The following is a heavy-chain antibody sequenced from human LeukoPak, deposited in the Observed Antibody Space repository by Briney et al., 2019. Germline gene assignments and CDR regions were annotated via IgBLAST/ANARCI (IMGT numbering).Heavy chain of an antibody. V-gene: IGHV4-30-4*01. Sequence: SETLSLTCTVSGASISSGDYHWNWIRQPPGKGLEWIGFIHDSGSTYYNPSLKSRVSISVDTSKNQFSLKLSSVTAADTAVYYCARGTLEYSSSSGGFDIWGQGKMVTVSS. CDR2: IHDSGST. J-gene: IGHJ3*02. CDR3: ARGTLEYSSSSGGFDI. D-gene: IGHD6-6*01. CDR1: GASISSGDYH.